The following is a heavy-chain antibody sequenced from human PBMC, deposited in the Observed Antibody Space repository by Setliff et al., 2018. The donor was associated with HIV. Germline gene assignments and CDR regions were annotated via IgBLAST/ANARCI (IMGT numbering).Heavy chain of an antibody. D-gene: IGHD6-19*01. V-gene: IGHV4-4*02. CDR3: ARGRRSSGWYVYH. Sequence: SETLSLTCAVSGGSISSDNWWTWVRQAPGKGLEWIGEIYHSEYTNYNPSLKSRVSMSVDKSKNQFSVKLTSVTAADTAVYYCARGRRSSGWYVYHWGQGTLVTVSS. CDR1: GGSISSDNW. CDR2: IYHSEYT. J-gene: IGHJ4*02.